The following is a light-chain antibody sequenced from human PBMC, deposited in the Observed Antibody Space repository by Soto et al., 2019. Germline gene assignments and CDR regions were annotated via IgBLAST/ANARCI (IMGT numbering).Light chain of an antibody. V-gene: IGKV3-15*01. CDR3: QQYNNWPPT. Sequence: EIEMTQSPATLSVSPGERATLSCRASQSVSSNLAWYQQKPGQAPRLLIYGASTRATGIPARFSGSGSGTEFTLTIRSLQSEDFAVYYCQQYNNWPPTFGQGTKVDIK. CDR1: QSVSSN. J-gene: IGKJ1*01. CDR2: GAS.